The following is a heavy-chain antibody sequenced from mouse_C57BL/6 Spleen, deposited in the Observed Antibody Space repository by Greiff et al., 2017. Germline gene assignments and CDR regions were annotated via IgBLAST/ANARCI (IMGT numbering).Heavy chain of an antibody. J-gene: IGHJ3*01. Sequence: VKLVESGPGLVAPSQSLSITCTVSGFSLTSYGVSWVRQPPGKGLEWLGVIWGDGSTNYHSARISRLSISKDNSKSQVFLKLNSLQTDGTATYYCAKHMITDWFAYWGQGTLVTVSA. CDR2: IWGDGST. CDR3: AKHMITDWFAY. CDR1: GFSLTSYG. D-gene: IGHD2-4*01. V-gene: IGHV2-3*01.